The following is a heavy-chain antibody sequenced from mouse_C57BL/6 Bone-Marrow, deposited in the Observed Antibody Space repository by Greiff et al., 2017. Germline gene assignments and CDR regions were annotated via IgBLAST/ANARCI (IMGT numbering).Heavy chain of an antibody. CDR1: GYTFTSYW. CDR2: INPSNGGT. CDR3: ARSGGNYHVLMDY. Sequence: VQLQQPGTELVKPGASVKLSCKASGYTFTSYWMHWVKQRPGQGLEWIGNINPSNGGTNYNEKFKSKATLTVDKSSSTAYMQLSSLTSEDSAVYYGARSGGNYHVLMDYWGQGTSVTVSS. D-gene: IGHD2-1*01. V-gene: IGHV1-53*01. J-gene: IGHJ4*01.